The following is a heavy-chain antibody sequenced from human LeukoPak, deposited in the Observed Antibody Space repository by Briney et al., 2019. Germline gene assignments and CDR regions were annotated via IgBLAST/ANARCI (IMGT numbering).Heavy chain of an antibody. V-gene: IGHV1-69*13. CDR1: GGSFSSYA. J-gene: IGHJ4*02. CDR3: ARDGQPSGGDY. D-gene: IGHD6-25*01. Sequence: ASVKVSRKASGGSFSSYAISWVRQAPGQGLEWMGGIIPIFGTANYAHKLQGRVTITADESTSTAYMELSSLRSEDTAVYYCARDGQPSGGDYWGQGTLVTVSS. CDR2: IIPIFGTA.